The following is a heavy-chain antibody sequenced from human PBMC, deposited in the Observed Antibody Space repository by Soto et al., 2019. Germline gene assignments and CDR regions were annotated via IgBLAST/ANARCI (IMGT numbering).Heavy chain of an antibody. D-gene: IGHD3-9*01. Sequence: ASVKVSCKASGYTFTSYDINWVRQATGQGLEWMGWMNPNSGNTGYAQKFQGRVTMTRNTSISTAYMELSSLRSEDTAVYYCARGSYYDILTGYVPDYYMDVWGKGTTVTVS. CDR3: ARGSYYDILTGYVPDYYMDV. CDR1: GYTFTSYD. V-gene: IGHV1-8*01. CDR2: MNPNSGNT. J-gene: IGHJ6*03.